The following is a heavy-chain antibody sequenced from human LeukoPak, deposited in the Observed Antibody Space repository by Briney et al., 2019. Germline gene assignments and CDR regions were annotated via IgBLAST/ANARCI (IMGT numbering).Heavy chain of an antibody. CDR2: IYHSGST. CDR1: GGSISSGGYS. D-gene: IGHD6-13*01. Sequence: SETLSLICAVSGGSISSGGYSWSWIRQPPGKGLEWIGYIYHSGSTYYNPSLKSRVTISVDRSKNQFSLKLSSVTAADTAVYYCASSSSWYRGGAFDIWGQGTMVTVSS. V-gene: IGHV4-30-2*01. J-gene: IGHJ3*02. CDR3: ASSSSWYRGGAFDI.